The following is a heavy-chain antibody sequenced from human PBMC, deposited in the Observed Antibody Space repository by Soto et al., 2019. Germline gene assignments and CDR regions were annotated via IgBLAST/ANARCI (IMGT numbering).Heavy chain of an antibody. D-gene: IGHD7-27*01. CDR1: GFTFSNYW. J-gene: IGHJ4*02. Sequence: EVQLVESGGGLVQPGGSLRLSCAASGFTFSNYWMYWFRQAPAKGLVWASRINTDGGGTNYADSVKGRFTISRDNAKNTLYLQMNSLRAEDTAVYYCARASMGTLEYWGQGTLVTVSS. V-gene: IGHV3-74*01. CDR3: ARASMGTLEY. CDR2: INTDGGGT.